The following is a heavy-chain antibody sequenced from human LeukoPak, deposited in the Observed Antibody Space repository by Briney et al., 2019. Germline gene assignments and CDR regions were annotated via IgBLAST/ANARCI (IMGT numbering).Heavy chain of an antibody. D-gene: IGHD1-26*01. J-gene: IGHJ4*02. CDR2: IKSKTDGGTT. Sequence: GGSLRLSCAASGFTFSSYGMHWVRQAPGKGLEWVGRIKSKTDGGTTDYAAPVKGRFTISRDDSKNTLYLQMNSLKTEDTAVYYCTTSIVGATLTEEFDYWGQGTLVTVSS. CDR3: TTSIVGATLTEEFDY. V-gene: IGHV3-15*01. CDR1: GFTFSSYG.